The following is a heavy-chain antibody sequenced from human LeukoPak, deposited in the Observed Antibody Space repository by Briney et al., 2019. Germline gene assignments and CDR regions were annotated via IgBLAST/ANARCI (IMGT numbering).Heavy chain of an antibody. CDR3: ARDFTYYDILTGYPRHYFDY. J-gene: IGHJ4*02. CDR2: IYTSGST. V-gene: IGHV4-4*07. Sequence: SETLSLTCTGSGGSISSYYWSWIRQPAGKGLEWIGRIYTSGSTNYNPSLKSRVTMSVDTSKNQFSLKLSSVTAADTAVYYCARDFTYYDILTGYPRHYFDYWGQGPLVTVSS. CDR1: GGSISSYY. D-gene: IGHD3-9*01.